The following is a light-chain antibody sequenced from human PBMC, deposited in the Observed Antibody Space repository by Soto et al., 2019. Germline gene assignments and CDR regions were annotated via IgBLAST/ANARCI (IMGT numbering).Light chain of an antibody. CDR2: EVS. CDR1: SSDVGGYNY. V-gene: IGLV2-14*01. J-gene: IGLJ3*02. CDR3: SSYTTSSTHWV. Sequence: QSALTQPASVSGSPGQSITISCTGTSSDVGGYNYVSWYQQHPGKAPKLMIYEVSNRPSGVSNRFSGSKSGNTASLTISGRQAEDGADYYCSSYTTSSTHWVFGGGTKLTVL.